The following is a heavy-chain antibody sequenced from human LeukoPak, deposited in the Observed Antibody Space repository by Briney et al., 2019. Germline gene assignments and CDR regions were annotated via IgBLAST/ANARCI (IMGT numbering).Heavy chain of an antibody. V-gene: IGHV4-59*01. J-gene: IGHJ6*02. CDR1: GGSISSYY. Sequence: SETLSLTCTVSGGSISSYYWSWIRQPPGKGLEWIGSIYYSGSTYYNPSLKSRVTISVDTSKNQFSLKLSSVTAADTAVYYCARTFSESYYYYGMDVWGQGTTVTVSS. CDR2: IYYSGST. CDR3: ARTFSESYYYYGMDV. D-gene: IGHD1-26*01.